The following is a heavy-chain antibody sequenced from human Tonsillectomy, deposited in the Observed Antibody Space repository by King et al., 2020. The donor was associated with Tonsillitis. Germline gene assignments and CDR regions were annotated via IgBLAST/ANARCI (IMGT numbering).Heavy chain of an antibody. Sequence: QLVQSGPEVKKPGTSVKVSCKASGFTFTSSAVQWVRQARGQRLEWIGWIAVGSGNTNYAQKFQERVTITRDMSTSTAYMELSSLRSEDTAVYYCAADRPGVGASGAFDIWGQGTMVTVSS. CDR1: GFTFTSSA. CDR3: AADRPGVGASGAFDI. D-gene: IGHD1-26*01. CDR2: IAVGSGNT. V-gene: IGHV1-58*01. J-gene: IGHJ3*02.